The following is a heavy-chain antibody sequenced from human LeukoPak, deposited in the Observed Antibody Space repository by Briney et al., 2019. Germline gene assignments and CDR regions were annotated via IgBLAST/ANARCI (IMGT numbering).Heavy chain of an antibody. D-gene: IGHD3-10*02. CDR2: MNPNSGNT. V-gene: IGHV1-8*01. CDR1: GYTFTVYD. CDR3: ARGNVRSFDY. Sequence: GALVKVSCKTSGYTFTVYDINRVRQAPGKGPEWMGWMNPNSGNTGYAQKFQGRVTMTRNTAITTAYMELSSLTPNDTAVYYCARGNVRSFDYWGQGTLVIASS. J-gene: IGHJ4*02.